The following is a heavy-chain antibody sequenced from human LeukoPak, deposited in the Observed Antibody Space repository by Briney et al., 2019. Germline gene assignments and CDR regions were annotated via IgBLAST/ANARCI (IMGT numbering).Heavy chain of an antibody. V-gene: IGHV3-23*01. J-gene: IGHJ4*02. CDR3: AKDYYDSSGQRPSYYFDY. Sequence: GGSLRLSCAASGFTFSSYAMSWVRQAPGKGLEWVSAISCSGGSTYYADSVKGRFTISRDNSKNTLYLQMNSLRAEDTAVYYCAKDYYDSSGQRPSYYFDYWGQGTLVTVSS. CDR1: GFTFSSYA. CDR2: ISCSGGST. D-gene: IGHD3-22*01.